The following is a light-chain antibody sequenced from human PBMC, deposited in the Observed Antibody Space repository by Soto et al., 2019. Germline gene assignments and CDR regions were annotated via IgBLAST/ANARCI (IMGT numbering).Light chain of an antibody. CDR2: AAS. V-gene: IGKV1-5*01. J-gene: IGKJ4*01. CDR3: QQYYNSALT. CDR1: QKSSSW. Sequence: IELVQSPSTLSASVGATVTITCRASQKSSSWLAWFQQKPGKAPKVLISAASTLQSGVPPRFSGSVSGTDFTLTISSLQPEDSATYYCQQYYNSALTFGGGTKVDIK.